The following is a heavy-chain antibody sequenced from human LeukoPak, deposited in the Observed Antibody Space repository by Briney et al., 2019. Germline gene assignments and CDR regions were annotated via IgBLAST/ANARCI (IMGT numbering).Heavy chain of an antibody. CDR3: ASSRRSPYYFDY. V-gene: IGHV3-7*01. CDR1: GFTFSSYW. J-gene: IGHJ4*02. Sequence: GVLRLSCAASGFTFSSYWMSWVRQAPGKGLEWVANIKQDGSEKYYVDSVKGRFTISRDNAKNSLYLQMNSLRAEDTAVYYCASSRRSPYYFDYWGQGTLVTVSS. CDR2: IKQDGSEK.